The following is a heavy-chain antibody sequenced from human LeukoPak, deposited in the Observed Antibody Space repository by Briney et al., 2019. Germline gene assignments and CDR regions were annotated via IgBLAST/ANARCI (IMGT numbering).Heavy chain of an antibody. V-gene: IGHV3-64*01. Sequence: GGPLRLSCAASGFTFSSYVMHWVRQAPGKGLEYVSAILPNGGSTSYANSVRGRFTISRDNSKNTLYLQMGSLRVEDMAVYYCARDRDGGFAFDIWGQGTMVTVSS. J-gene: IGHJ3*02. CDR2: ILPNGGST. CDR1: GFTFSSYV. D-gene: IGHD5-24*01. CDR3: ARDRDGGFAFDI.